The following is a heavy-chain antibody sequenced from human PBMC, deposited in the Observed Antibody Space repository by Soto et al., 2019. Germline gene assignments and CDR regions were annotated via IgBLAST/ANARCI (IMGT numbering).Heavy chain of an antibody. Sequence: LQSGGGLVQPGGSLRLSCAGSGFTYGAYAMSWVRQAPGKGLEWVSSISGSGGNTFYADSVKGRFTISRDNSKNTLYLQRNSLRAEDTAVYYCAKDPPGRHIIVVTALDCWGQGTLVTVSA. CDR2: ISGSGGNT. D-gene: IGHD2-21*02. CDR3: AKDPPGRHIIVVTALDC. CDR1: GFTYGAYA. V-gene: IGHV3-23*01. J-gene: IGHJ4*02.